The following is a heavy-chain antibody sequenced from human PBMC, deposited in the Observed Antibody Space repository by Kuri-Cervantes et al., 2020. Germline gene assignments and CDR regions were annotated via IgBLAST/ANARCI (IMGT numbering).Heavy chain of an antibody. Sequence: ASVKVSCKASGYTFTSYGISWVRQAPGQGLEWMGWISAYNGNTNYAQKLQGRVTMTTDTSTSTAYMELSSLRSEDTAVYYCASLLLGYDFWSGYYTGFEGDYYYMDVWGKGTTVTVSS. D-gene: IGHD3-3*01. V-gene: IGHV1-18*01. CDR3: ASLLLGYDFWSGYYTGFEGDYYYMDV. CDR1: GYTFTSYG. CDR2: ISAYNGNT. J-gene: IGHJ6*03.